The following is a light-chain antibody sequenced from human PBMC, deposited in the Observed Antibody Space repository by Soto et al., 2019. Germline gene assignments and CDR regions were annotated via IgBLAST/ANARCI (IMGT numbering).Light chain of an antibody. CDR3: AAWDDSLNGYVV. CDR2: TNN. V-gene: IGLV1-44*01. CDR1: SSNIGINT. Sequence: QSVLTQPPSASGTPGQRVTISCSGSSSNIGINTVNWYQQLPGTAPKLLIFTNNRRPSGVPDRFSGSKSGTSASLAISGLQSEDEADYYCAAWDDSLNGYVVFGGGTQLTVL. J-gene: IGLJ2*01.